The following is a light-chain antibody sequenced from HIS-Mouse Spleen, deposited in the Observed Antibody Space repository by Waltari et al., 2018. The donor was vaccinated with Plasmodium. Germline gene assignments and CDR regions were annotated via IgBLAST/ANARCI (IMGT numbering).Light chain of an antibody. CDR2: EGS. Sequence: QSALTQPASVSGSPGQSITISCTGTSSDVGSYNLVSWYQPHPGKAPKLMIYEGSKRPSGFSNRFSGSKSGNTASLTISGLQAEDEADYYCCSYAGSRMVFGGGTKLTVL. V-gene: IGLV2-23*01. J-gene: IGLJ2*01. CDR3: CSYAGSRMV. CDR1: SSDVGSYNL.